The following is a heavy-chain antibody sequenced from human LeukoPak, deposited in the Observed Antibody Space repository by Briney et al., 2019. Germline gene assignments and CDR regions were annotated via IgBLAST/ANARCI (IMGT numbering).Heavy chain of an antibody. CDR3: AKYYCSGGSCNAFFEY. V-gene: IGHV3-74*01. J-gene: IGHJ4*02. CDR1: GFTFSSYW. CDR2: INSDGSST. D-gene: IGHD2-15*01. Sequence: GGSLRLSCAASGFTFSSYWMHWVRQAPGKGLVWVSRINSDGSSTSYADSVKGRFTISRDNAKNTLYLQMNSLRAEDTAVYYCAKYYCSGGSCNAFFEYWGQGTLVTVSS.